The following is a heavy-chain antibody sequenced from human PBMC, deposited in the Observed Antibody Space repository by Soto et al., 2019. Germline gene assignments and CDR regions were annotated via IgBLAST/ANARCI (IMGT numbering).Heavy chain of an antibody. J-gene: IGHJ4*02. CDR1: GYSFTSYW. CDR2: IYPGDSDT. Sequence: PGESLKISCKGSGYSFTSYWIAWVRQMPGEGLEWMGIIYPGDSDTRYSPSFQGHVTISADKSISTAYLQWSSLKASDTAMYFCARSDAMGYGAYFDYWGQGTLVTVSS. CDR3: ARSDAMGYGAYFDY. D-gene: IGHD5-12*01. V-gene: IGHV5-51*01.